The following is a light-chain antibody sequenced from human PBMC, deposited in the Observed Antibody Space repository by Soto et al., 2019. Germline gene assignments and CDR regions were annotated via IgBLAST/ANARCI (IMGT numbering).Light chain of an antibody. J-gene: IGKJ1*01. Sequence: DIQMTQSPSTLSASVGDRFAITCRSSQSISSSLAWYQQKPGKAPKLLIYKASSLESGVPSRFSGSGSGTEFTLTISSLQPDDFAAYYCQQYNSYSWTFGQGTKVDIK. CDR3: QQYNSYSWT. CDR1: QSISSS. V-gene: IGKV1-5*03. CDR2: KAS.